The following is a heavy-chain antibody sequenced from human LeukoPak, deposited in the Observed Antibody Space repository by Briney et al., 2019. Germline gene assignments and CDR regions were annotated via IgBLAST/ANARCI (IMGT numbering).Heavy chain of an antibody. CDR3: ALRGDIVVVPAGYYYYGMAV. J-gene: IGHJ6*02. Sequence: PSGTLSLTCAVYGGSFSGYYWSWIRQPPGKGLEWIGEINHSGSTNYNPSLKSRVTISVDTSKNQFSLKLSSVTAADTAVYYCALRGDIVVVPAGYYYYGMAVWGQGTTVTVSS. V-gene: IGHV4-34*01. D-gene: IGHD2-2*01. CDR2: INHSGST. CDR1: GGSFSGYY.